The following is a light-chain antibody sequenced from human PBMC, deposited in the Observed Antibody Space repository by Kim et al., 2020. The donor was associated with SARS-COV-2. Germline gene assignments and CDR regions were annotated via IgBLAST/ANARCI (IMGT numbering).Light chain of an antibody. Sequence: AHVRARVPITCRASQSISSWLAWYQQKPGKAPKVLMYRASSLESGVPSRFSGSGSGTEFTLTISSLQPDDFATYYCQQYSTLWTFGQGTKVDIK. CDR1: QSISSW. CDR3: QQYSTLWT. V-gene: IGKV1-5*03. CDR2: RAS. J-gene: IGKJ1*01.